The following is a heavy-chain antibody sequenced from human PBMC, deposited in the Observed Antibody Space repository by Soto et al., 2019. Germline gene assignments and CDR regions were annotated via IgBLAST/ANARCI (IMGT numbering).Heavy chain of an antibody. CDR1: GGSISSSSYF. CDR2: IYYSGST. Sequence: SXTLSLTCSVSGGSISSSSYFWGQIRQHPGKGLEWIGSIYYSGSTYYNPSLKSRVTVSVDTPKNQFSLKLSSVTSADKAVYYCARHPSDFWFDPWGQGTLVTVSS. J-gene: IGHJ5*02. CDR3: ARHPSDFWFDP. V-gene: IGHV4-39*01. D-gene: IGHD2-21*02.